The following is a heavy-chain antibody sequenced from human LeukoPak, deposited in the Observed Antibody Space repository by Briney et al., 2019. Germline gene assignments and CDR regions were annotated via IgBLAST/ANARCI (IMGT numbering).Heavy chain of an antibody. D-gene: IGHD2-15*01. CDR3: ARDCGVAATGGWFDP. CDR2: ISSSSSYI. Sequence: PGGSLRLSCAASGFTFSSYSMNWVRQAPGKGLEWVSSISSSSSYIYYADSVKGRFTISRDNAKNSLYLQMNSLRAEDTAVYYCARDCGVAATGGWFDPWGQGTLVTVSS. J-gene: IGHJ5*02. CDR1: GFTFSSYS. V-gene: IGHV3-21*01.